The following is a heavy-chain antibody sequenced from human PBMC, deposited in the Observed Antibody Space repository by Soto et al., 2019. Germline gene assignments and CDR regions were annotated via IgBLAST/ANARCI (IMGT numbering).Heavy chain of an antibody. V-gene: IGHV6-1*01. CDR1: GDSVSSNSAA. J-gene: IGHJ5*02. Sequence: LSQALSLTCAISGDSVSSNSAAWNWIRQSPSRGLEWLGRTYYRSKWYNDYAVSVKSRITINPDTSKNQFSLQLNSVTPEDTAVYYCARVARTGIEAAGPDWFDHWGQGTLVTVS. CDR2: TYYRSKWYN. CDR3: ARVARTGIEAAGPDWFDH. D-gene: IGHD6-13*01.